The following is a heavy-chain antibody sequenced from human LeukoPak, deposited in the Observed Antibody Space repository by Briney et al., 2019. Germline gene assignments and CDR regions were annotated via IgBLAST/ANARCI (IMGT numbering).Heavy chain of an antibody. CDR3: ARSTIHETSHFDY. D-gene: IGHD3-3*01. Sequence: APVKVSCKASGYTFTSYYMHWVRQAPGQGLEWMGIINPSGGSTSYAQKFQGRVTVTRDTSTSTVYMELSSLRSEDTAVSYCARSTIHETSHFDYWGQGTLVTVSS. J-gene: IGHJ4*02. CDR1: GYTFTSYY. CDR2: INPSGGST. V-gene: IGHV1-46*01.